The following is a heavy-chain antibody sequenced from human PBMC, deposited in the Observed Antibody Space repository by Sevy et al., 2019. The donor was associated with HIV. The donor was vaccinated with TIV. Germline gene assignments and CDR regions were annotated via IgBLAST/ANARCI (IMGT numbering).Heavy chain of an antibody. D-gene: IGHD2-15*01. CDR3: AKDIGCSGGSCYSGLGHYYYYYGMDV. Sequence: GGSLRLSCAASGFTFDDYAMHWVRQAPGKGLEWVSGISWNSGSIGYADSVKGRFTISSDNAKNSLYLQMNSLRAEDTALYYCAKDIGCSGGSCYSGLGHYYYYYGMDVWGQGTTVTVSS. J-gene: IGHJ6*02. V-gene: IGHV3-9*01. CDR2: ISWNSGSI. CDR1: GFTFDDYA.